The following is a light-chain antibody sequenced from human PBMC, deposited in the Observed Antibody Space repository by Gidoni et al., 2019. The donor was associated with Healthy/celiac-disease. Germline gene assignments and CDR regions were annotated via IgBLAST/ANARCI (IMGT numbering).Light chain of an antibody. CDR2: AAS. Sequence: ELVLTQSPATLSFSPGERATLSCTASQSVSSYLAWYQQKPGQAPRLLIYAASNRATGIPARFSGSGSGTDFTLTISSLEPEDFAVYYCQQRSNWPPLTFGGGTKVEIK. CDR1: QSVSSY. CDR3: QQRSNWPPLT. V-gene: IGKV3-11*01. J-gene: IGKJ4*01.